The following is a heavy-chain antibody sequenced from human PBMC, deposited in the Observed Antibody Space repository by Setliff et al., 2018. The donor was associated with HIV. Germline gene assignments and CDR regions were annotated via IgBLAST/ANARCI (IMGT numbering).Heavy chain of an antibody. CDR3: AKVFAYGVDGFDI. D-gene: IGHD4-17*01. CDR1: GFTFSTYA. Sequence: LRLSCAASGFTFSTYAMGWVRQAPGKGLEWVSTVGAVGAPTHYAESVKGRFTISKDNSKNTLYLQMNSLRDEDTAVYYCAKVFAYGVDGFDIWGQGTMVTVSS. CDR2: VGAVGAPT. V-gene: IGHV3-23*01. J-gene: IGHJ3*02.